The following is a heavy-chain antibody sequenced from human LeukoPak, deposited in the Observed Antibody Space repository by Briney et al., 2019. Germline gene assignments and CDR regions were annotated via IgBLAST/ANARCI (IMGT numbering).Heavy chain of an antibody. J-gene: IGHJ6*02. Sequence: SETLSLTCTVSGGSISTYYWSWIRQPPGKGLEWIGYIYYSGSTNYNPSLKSRVTMSLDTSTNKFSLKLTSVTAADTAVYYCARDSITMVRGVILGYGMDVWSQGTTVTVSS. CDR1: GGSISTYY. V-gene: IGHV4-59*01. CDR2: IYYSGST. D-gene: IGHD3-10*01. CDR3: ARDSITMVRGVILGYGMDV.